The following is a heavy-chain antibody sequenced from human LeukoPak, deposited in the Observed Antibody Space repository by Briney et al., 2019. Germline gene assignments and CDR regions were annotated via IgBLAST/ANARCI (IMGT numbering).Heavy chain of an antibody. V-gene: IGHV3-23*01. D-gene: IGHD6-13*01. CDR3: AKDLARSAAAYYFDS. Sequence: PGGSLRLSCAASGFTFSSSAMSWVRQVPGKGLEWVSGISASGGSTYYADSVRGRFTISRDNAKDSLFLQMNSLRAEDTAVYYCAKDLARSAAAYYFDSWGQGTLVTVSS. J-gene: IGHJ4*02. CDR2: ISASGGST. CDR1: GFTFSSSA.